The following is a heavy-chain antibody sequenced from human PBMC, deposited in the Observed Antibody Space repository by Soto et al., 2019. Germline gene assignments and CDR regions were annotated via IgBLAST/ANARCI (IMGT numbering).Heavy chain of an antibody. D-gene: IGHD3-9*01. CDR1: GYTFTSYG. CDR2: ISAYNGNT. V-gene: IGHV1-18*01. J-gene: IGHJ4*02. Sequence: ASVKVSCKASGYTFTSYGISWVRQAPGQGLEWMGWISAYNGNTNYAQKLQGRVTMTTDTSTSTAYMELRSLRSDDTAVYYCARGPALRYFDWPDNYWGQGTLVTVSS. CDR3: ARGPALRYFDWPDNY.